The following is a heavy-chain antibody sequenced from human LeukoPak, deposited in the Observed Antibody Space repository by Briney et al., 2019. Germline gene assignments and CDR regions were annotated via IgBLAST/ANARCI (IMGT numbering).Heavy chain of an antibody. CDR2: VSAYNGNT. V-gene: IGHV1-18*01. Sequence: ASVKVSCKASGYTFTTYGISWVRQAPGQGLEGMGWVSAYNGNTNYAQKLQGRVTMTTDTSTSTAYMELRSLRSDDTAVYYCARKAVAGNSGPDYWGQGTLVTVSS. D-gene: IGHD6-19*01. CDR3: ARKAVAGNSGPDY. J-gene: IGHJ4*02. CDR1: GYTFTTYG.